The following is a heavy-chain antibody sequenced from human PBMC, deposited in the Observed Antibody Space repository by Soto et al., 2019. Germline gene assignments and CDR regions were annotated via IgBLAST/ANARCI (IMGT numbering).Heavy chain of an antibody. CDR1: GDSVSSNSAA. CDR2: TYYRSKWYN. J-gene: IGHJ4*02. CDR3: ARDFSHIVVVPAAIRGYYFDY. V-gene: IGHV6-1*01. Sequence: SQTLSLTCAISGDSVSSNSAAWNWIRQSPSRGLEWLGRTYYRSKWYNDYAVSVKSRITINPDTSKNQFSLQLNSVTPEDTAVYYCARDFSHIVVVPAAIRGYYFDYWGQGTLV. D-gene: IGHD2-2*02.